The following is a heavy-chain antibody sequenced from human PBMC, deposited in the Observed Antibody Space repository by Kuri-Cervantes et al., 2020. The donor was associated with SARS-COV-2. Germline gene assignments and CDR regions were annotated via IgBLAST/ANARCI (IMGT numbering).Heavy chain of an antibody. Sequence: GGSLRLSCAASGFTFSSYSMNWVRQAPGKGLEWVSSISSTSSYIYYADSVKGRFTISRDNAKNSLYLQMNNLRAEDTAVYFCARDRFLELGPSHMDVWGKGTTVTVSS. CDR2: ISSTSSYI. V-gene: IGHV3-21*04. CDR1: GFTFSSYS. J-gene: IGHJ6*03. CDR3: ARDRFLELGPSHMDV. D-gene: IGHD1-7*01.